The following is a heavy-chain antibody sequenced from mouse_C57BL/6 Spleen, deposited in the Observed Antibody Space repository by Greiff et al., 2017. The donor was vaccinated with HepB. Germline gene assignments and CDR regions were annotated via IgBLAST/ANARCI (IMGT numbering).Heavy chain of an antibody. V-gene: IGHV5-17*01. CDR3: ARRDHYYGSSYAY. CDR1: GFTFSDYG. J-gene: IGHJ3*01. CDR2: ISSGSSTI. Sequence: EVKVEESGGGLVKPGGSLKLSCAASGFTFSDYGMHWVRQAPEKGLEWVAYISSGSSTIYYADTVKGRFTISRDNAKNTLFLQMTSLRSEDTAMYDCARRDHYYGSSYAYWGQGTLVTVSA. D-gene: IGHD1-1*01.